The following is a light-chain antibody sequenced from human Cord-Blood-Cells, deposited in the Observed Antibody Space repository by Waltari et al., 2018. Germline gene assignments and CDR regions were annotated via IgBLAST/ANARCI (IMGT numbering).Light chain of an antibody. CDR3: CSYAGSYTWV. CDR1: SSDVGGYHY. CDR2: DVS. J-gene: IGLJ3*02. V-gene: IGLV2-11*02. Sequence: QSALTQPRSVSGTPGQSVTISCTGTSSDVGGYHYVPWYQPHPGKAPKLMIYDVSKRPSGVPDRFSGSKSGNTASLTISGLQAEDEAEYYCCSYAGSYTWVFGGGTKLTVL.